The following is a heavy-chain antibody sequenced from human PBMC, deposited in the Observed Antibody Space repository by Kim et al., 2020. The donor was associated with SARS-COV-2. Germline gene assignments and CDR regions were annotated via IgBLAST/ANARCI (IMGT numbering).Heavy chain of an antibody. CDR1: GFTFSSYG. J-gene: IGHJ4*02. Sequence: GGSLRLSCAASGFTFSSYGMHWVRQAPGKGLEWVAVIWYDGSNKYYADSVKGRFTISRDNSKNTLYLQMNSLRAEDTAVYYCARETSGYYRYFDYWGQGTLVTVSS. D-gene: IGHD3-22*01. CDR3: ARETSGYYRYFDY. CDR2: IWYDGSNK. V-gene: IGHV3-33*01.